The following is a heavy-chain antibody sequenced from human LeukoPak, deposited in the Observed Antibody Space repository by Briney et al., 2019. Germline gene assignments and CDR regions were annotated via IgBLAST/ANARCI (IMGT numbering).Heavy chain of an antibody. V-gene: IGHV1-8*03. D-gene: IGHD3-10*01. J-gene: IGHJ5*02. Sequence: GASVKVSCKASGYTFTSCDINWVRQATGQGLEWMGWMNPNSGNTGYAQKFQGRVTITRNTSIGTAYMELSSLRSEDTAVYYCARVITMVRGEGYWFDPWGQGTLVTVSS. CDR3: ARVITMVRGEGYWFDP. CDR2: MNPNSGNT. CDR1: GYTFTSCD.